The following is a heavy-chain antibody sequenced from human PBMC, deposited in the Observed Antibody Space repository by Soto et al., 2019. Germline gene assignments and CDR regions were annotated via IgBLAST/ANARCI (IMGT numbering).Heavy chain of an antibody. Sequence: EVQLVQSGAEVKKSGESPRISCKVSGYSFASQWISWVRQVPGKGQEWMGRIDLSESYTTYNPSFQGHVTFSADKSITTAYLQWRSLEASDTAIYYCATQGLTTYYFVYWGQGTLVTVSS. J-gene: IGHJ4*02. CDR3: ATQGLTTYYFVY. V-gene: IGHV5-10-1*03. CDR1: GYSFASQW. CDR2: IDLSESYT.